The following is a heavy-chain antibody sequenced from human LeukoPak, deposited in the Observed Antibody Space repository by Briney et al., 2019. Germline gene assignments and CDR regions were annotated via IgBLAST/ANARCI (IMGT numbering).Heavy chain of an antibody. CDR3: ARVSAPHCSTSSCYTSHAFDI. Sequence: GGSLRLSCAASRFTFSDYSMHWVRQAPGKGLGWVAVISYDGSYKYYADSVKGRFTIARDNSKNTLFLQMNSLRAEDTAVYYCARVSAPHCSTSSCYTSHAFDIWGQGTMVTVSS. CDR1: RFTFSDYS. CDR2: ISYDGSYK. D-gene: IGHD2-2*01. J-gene: IGHJ3*02. V-gene: IGHV3-30*01.